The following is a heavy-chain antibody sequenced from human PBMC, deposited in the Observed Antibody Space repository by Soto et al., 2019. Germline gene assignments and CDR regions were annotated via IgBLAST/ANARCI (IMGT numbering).Heavy chain of an antibody. CDR1: GGSISSSNW. CDR2: IYHSGST. V-gene: IGHV4-4*02. D-gene: IGHD6-13*01. J-gene: IGHJ6*02. CDR3: ARSNSSSWPTYYYYYYGMDV. Sequence: SETLSLTCAVSGGSISSSNWWSWVRQPPGKGLEWIGEIYHSGSTNYNPSLKSRVTISVDKSKNQFSLKLSSVTAADTAVYYCARSNSSSWPTYYYYYYGMDVWGQGTTVTVSS.